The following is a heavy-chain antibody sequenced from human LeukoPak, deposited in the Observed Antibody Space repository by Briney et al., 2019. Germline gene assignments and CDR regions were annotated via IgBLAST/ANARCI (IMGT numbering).Heavy chain of an antibody. CDR1: GGSFSGYY. V-gene: IGHV4-34*01. Sequence: SETLSLTCAVYGGSFSGYYWSWIRQPPGKGLGWIGEINHSGSTNYNPSLKSRVTISVDTSKNQFSLKLSSVTAADTAVYYCARQRGYYGSGNWFDPWGQGTLVTVSS. CDR2: INHSGST. D-gene: IGHD3-10*01. J-gene: IGHJ5*02. CDR3: ARQRGYYGSGNWFDP.